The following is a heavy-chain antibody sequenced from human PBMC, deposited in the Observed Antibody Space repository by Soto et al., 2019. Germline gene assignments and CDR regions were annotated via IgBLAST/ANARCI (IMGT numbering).Heavy chain of an antibody. CDR2: IIPMLGTT. Sequence: QLQLVQSGAEVKKPGSSVKVSCKTSGGTFSSYAVSWMRQAPGQGLEWMGGIIPMLGTTKYAQKFQGRVTITADESRSTASIELTTLRSIDTAVYYCARDRGGSYPQFDLWCQGTRVTVSS. CDR1: GGTFSSYA. J-gene: IGHJ4*02. V-gene: IGHV1-69*01. D-gene: IGHD2-15*01. CDR3: ARDRGGSYPQFDL.